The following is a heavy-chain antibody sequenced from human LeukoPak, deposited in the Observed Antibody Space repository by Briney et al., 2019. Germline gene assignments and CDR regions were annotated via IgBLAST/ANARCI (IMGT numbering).Heavy chain of an antibody. CDR3: ARFYGVPGGWFDP. CDR1: GITISSNH. CDR2: IYDGGST. J-gene: IGHJ5*02. Sequence: PAGSLRLSCAVSGITISSNHMNWVRQAPGKGLEWVSVIYDGGSTHYADSVKGRFTISRDNSKNTLYFQMNSLRAEDTAVYYCARFYGVPGGWFDPWGQGTLVTVSS. D-gene: IGHD4-17*01. V-gene: IGHV3-66*01.